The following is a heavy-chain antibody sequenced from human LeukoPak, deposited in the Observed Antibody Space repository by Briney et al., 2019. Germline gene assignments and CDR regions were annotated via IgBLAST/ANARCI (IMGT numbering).Heavy chain of an antibody. CDR1: GYSISSSNW. CDR3: ARNFLRTGGWFDP. J-gene: IGHJ5*02. V-gene: IGHV4-28*05. CDR2: IYYSGSI. Sequence: SETLSLTCAVSGYSISSSNWWGWIRQPPGKGLEWMGYIYYSGSIYYNPSLKSRVTMSVDTSKNQFSLKLSSVTAVDTAVYYCARNFLRTGGWFDPWGQGTLVTVSS. D-gene: IGHD1-1*01.